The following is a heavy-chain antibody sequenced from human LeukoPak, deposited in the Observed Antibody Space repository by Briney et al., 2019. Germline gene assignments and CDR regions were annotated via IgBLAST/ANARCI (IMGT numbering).Heavy chain of an antibody. V-gene: IGHV3-21*04. CDR1: GFTFSSYS. Sequence: GGSLRLSCAASGFTFSSYSMNWVRQAPGKGLEWVSSISSSSSYIYYADSVKGRFTISRDNSKNTLYLQMNSLRAEDTAVYYCAKGGYCSGPICYYHFDYWGQGTLVTVSS. D-gene: IGHD2-15*01. CDR2: ISSSSSYI. J-gene: IGHJ4*02. CDR3: AKGGYCSGPICYYHFDY.